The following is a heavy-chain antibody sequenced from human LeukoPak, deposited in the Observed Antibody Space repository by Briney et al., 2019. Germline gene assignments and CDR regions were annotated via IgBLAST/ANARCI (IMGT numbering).Heavy chain of an antibody. J-gene: IGHJ4*02. CDR2: IIPIFGTA. V-gene: IGHV1-69*05. Sequence: SVKVSCKASGGTFSSYAISWVRQAPGQGLGWMGRIIPIFGTANYAQKFQGRVTITTDESTSTAYMELSSLRSEDTAVYYCARAEVATIPTWGQGTLVTVSS. CDR1: GGTFSSYA. CDR3: ARAEVATIPT. D-gene: IGHD5-12*01.